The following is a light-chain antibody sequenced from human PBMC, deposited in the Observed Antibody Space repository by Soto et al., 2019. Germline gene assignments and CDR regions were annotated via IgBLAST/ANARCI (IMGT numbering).Light chain of an antibody. V-gene: IGLV1-44*01. CDR1: NSNIGSNT. CDR3: AGWDDSLNGVV. CDR2: SNN. J-gene: IGLJ2*01. Sequence: QSVVTQPPSASGTPGQRVTIPCSGSNSNIGSNTVNWYQQLPGAAPKLLIYSNNQRPSGVPDRFPGSKSGTSASLAITGLQSEDEADYYCAGWDDSLNGVVFGGGTQLTVL.